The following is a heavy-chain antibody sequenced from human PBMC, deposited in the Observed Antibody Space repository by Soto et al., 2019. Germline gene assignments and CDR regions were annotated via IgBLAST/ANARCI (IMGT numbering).Heavy chain of an antibody. V-gene: IGHV3-13*01. CDR2: IGTASDT. J-gene: IGHJ4*02. D-gene: IGHD3-22*01. CDR1: GFTFSSYD. Sequence: GGSLRLSCAASGFTFSSYDMHWVRQATGKGLEWVSAIGTASDTYYPGSVKGRFTISRENAKNSLYHQMNNLKTEDMAVYYCARPYDSSGYYYYYWGQGTLVTVSS. CDR3: ARPYDSSGYYYYY.